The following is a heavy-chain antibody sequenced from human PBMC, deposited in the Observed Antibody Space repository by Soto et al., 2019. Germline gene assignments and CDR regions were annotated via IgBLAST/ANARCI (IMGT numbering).Heavy chain of an antibody. CDR3: ARDYYRFNIDYGFSMDV. Sequence: GGSLRLSCAASGFTFSSYSMNWVRQAPGKGLEWVSYIYISSSTIYYADSVKGRFTISRDNSKNTLYLQMNSLRAEDTALYYCARDYYRFNIDYGFSMDVWGQGTTVTVSS. V-gene: IGHV3-48*01. CDR1: GFTFSSYS. CDR2: IYISSSTI. D-gene: IGHD4-17*01. J-gene: IGHJ6*02.